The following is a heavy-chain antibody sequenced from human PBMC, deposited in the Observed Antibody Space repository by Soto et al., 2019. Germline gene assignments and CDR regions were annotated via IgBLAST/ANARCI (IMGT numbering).Heavy chain of an antibody. CDR3: AKDFSAVGSDPAGXDY. CDR1: GFTFSRHP. V-gene: IGHV3-23*01. J-gene: IGHJ4*02. Sequence: GGSLRLSCAASGFTFSRHPMNWVRQAPGKGLEWVSSISGNGDSTYYTDSVKGRFTVSRDNSQNTLYLQMTSLRAEDTAVYYCAKDFSAVGSDPAGXDYWGQGALVTVSS. CDR2: ISGNGDST. D-gene: IGHD1-1*01.